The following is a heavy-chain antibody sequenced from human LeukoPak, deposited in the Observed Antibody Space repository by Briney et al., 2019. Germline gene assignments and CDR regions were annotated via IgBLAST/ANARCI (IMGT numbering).Heavy chain of an antibody. D-gene: IGHD3-10*01. V-gene: IGHV1-2*06. Sequence: GASVKVSCKASGYTFTGYYMHWVRQAPGQGLEWMGRINPNSGGTNYAQKFQGRVTMTRDTSISTAYMELRSLRSDDTAVYYCAREVWFGEGIDYWGQGTLVTVSS. CDR3: AREVWFGEGIDY. J-gene: IGHJ4*02. CDR2: INPNSGGT. CDR1: GYTFTGYY.